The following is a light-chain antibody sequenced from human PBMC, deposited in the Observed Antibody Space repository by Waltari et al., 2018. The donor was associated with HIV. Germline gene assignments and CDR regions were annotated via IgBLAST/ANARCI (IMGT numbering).Light chain of an antibody. CDR3: QQTGNLPLT. J-gene: IGKJ3*01. CDR1: HGISNW. Sequence: DIQLTQSPPSVSASVGARVTLSCRASHGISNWLAWYQQKPGKAPKLLIHGASSLQSGVPSKFSGSGSGTHFSLAIKDLQPDDSRRYFCQQTGNLPLTLGPGTTV. V-gene: IGKV1-12*01. CDR2: GAS.